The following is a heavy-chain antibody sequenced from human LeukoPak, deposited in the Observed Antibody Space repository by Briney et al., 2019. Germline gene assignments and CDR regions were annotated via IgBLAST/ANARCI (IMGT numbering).Heavy chain of an antibody. D-gene: IGHD2-2*01. Sequence: PGGSLRLSCAASGFTFSSYSMNWVRQAPGKGLEWVSYISSSSSTIYYADSVKGRFTISRDNAKNSLYLQMNSLRAEDTAVYYCAREPYCGSTSCYLPIDYWGQGTLVTVSS. CDR1: GFTFSSYS. CDR2: ISSSSSTI. J-gene: IGHJ4*02. CDR3: AREPYCGSTSCYLPIDY. V-gene: IGHV3-48*01.